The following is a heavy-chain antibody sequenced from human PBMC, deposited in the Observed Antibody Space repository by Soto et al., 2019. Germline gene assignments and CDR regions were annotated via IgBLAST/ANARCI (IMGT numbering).Heavy chain of an antibody. CDR1: GASIGSGGW. D-gene: IGHD2-8*02. Sequence: PSDTLSLTCAVSGASIGSGGWWSWVRQPPGKGLEWIAEIFHDGNTNYSPSLKSRVTISVDKSQNQFSLNVCSVTAADTAVYYCARHEGWTGPDQWGQGTLVTVSS. CDR2: IFHDGNT. V-gene: IGHV4-4*02. CDR3: ARHEGWTGPDQ. J-gene: IGHJ5*02.